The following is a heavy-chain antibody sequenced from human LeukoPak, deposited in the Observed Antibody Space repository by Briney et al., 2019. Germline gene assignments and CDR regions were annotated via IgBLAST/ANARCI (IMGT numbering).Heavy chain of an antibody. CDR1: GGSISSGDYY. CDR3: ARHNYDSSAYDY. D-gene: IGHD3-22*01. CDR2: IYYSGST. Sequence: SETLSLTCTVSGGSISSGDYYWSWIRQPPGKGLEWIGYIYYSGSTYYNPSLKSRVTISVDTSRNQFSLKLSSVTAADTAVYYCARHNYDSSAYDYWGQGTLVTVSS. V-gene: IGHV4-30-4*08. J-gene: IGHJ4*02.